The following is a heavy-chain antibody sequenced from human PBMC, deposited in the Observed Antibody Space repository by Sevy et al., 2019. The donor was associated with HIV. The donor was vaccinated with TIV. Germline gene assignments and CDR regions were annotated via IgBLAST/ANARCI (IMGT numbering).Heavy chain of an antibody. V-gene: IGHV3-15*01. D-gene: IGHD3-22*01. CDR2: IKSKTDGGTT. J-gene: IGHJ4*02. CDR1: GFTFSNAW. Sequence: GGSLRLSCADSGFTFSNAWMSWVRQAPGKGLEWVGRIKSKTDGGTTDYAAPVKGRFTISRDDSKNTVYLQMNSLKTEDTAVYYCTTAVREFYYDSSGYYYADYWGQGTLVTVSS. CDR3: TTAVREFYYDSSGYYYADY.